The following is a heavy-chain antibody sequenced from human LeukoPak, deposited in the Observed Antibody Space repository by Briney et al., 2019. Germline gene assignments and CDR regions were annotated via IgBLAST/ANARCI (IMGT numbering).Heavy chain of an antibody. D-gene: IGHD1-26*01. V-gene: IGHV4-59*04. CDR2: VYHGGNT. J-gene: IGHJ1*01. CDR3: ARSYSGSFLY. CDR1: GGSISSYY. Sequence: SETLSLTCTVSGGSISSYYWGWIRQPPGKGLEFIGSVYHGGNTYYKASLKSRVTISLDTSKNQFSLRLSSVTAADTAVYYCARSYSGSFLYWGQGSLVTVSS.